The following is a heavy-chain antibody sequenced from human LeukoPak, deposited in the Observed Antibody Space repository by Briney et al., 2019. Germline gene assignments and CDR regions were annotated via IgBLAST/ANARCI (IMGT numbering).Heavy chain of an antibody. CDR1: GFTFKNHG. V-gene: IGHV3-33*01. CDR3: TRDRSSVYFDY. D-gene: IGHD3-22*01. Sequence: PGGSLRLSCEASGFTFKNHGMHWVRQAPGKGLEWVAVIWYDGSNKYYADSVKGRFTISRDNSKNTLYLQMNSLRAEDTAVYYCTRDRSSVYFDYWGQGTLVIVSS. CDR2: IWYDGSNK. J-gene: IGHJ4*02.